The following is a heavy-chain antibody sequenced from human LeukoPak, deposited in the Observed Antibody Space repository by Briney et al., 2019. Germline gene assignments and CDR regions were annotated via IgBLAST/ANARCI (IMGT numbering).Heavy chain of an antibody. CDR2: VRGSDAGT. V-gene: IGHV3-23*01. CDR1: GFTFSSNW. J-gene: IGHJ4*02. Sequence: GGSLRLSCVASGFTFSSNWMHWVRQAPGKGLVWVSAVRGSDAGTSYADSVKGRFTISRDNSKNTLYLQMNSLRAEDTAVYYCAKNRGGSYYSGSDYWGQGTLVTVSS. CDR3: AKNRGGSYYSGSDY. D-gene: IGHD1-26*01.